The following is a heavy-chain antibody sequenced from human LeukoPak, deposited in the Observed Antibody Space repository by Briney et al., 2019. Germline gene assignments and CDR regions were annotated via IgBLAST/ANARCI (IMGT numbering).Heavy chain of an antibody. Sequence: GGSLRLSCAASGFTFSSYAMSWVRQAPGKGLEWVSVISGSGSSTDYADSVKGRFIISRDNSKNMLYLQVSSLRAEDTAVYYCAGLDFSSGWYSYWFDPWGQGTLVTVSS. CDR1: GFTFSSYA. V-gene: IGHV3-23*01. CDR2: ISGSGSST. CDR3: AGLDFSSGWYSYWFDP. D-gene: IGHD6-19*01. J-gene: IGHJ5*02.